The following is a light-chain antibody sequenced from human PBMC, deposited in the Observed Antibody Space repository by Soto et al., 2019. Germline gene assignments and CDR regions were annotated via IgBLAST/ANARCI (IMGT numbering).Light chain of an antibody. J-gene: IGLJ1*01. Sequence: QSVLTQPASVSGSPGQSITISCTGTSSNVGGYNYVSWYQQHPGKAPKLMIYEVSNRPSGVSNRFSGSKSGNTASLTISGVQAEHEADSYCSSYTSSSTLGVFGPRTKVTVL. CDR3: SSYTSSSTLGV. CDR2: EVS. V-gene: IGLV2-14*01. CDR1: SSNVGGYNY.